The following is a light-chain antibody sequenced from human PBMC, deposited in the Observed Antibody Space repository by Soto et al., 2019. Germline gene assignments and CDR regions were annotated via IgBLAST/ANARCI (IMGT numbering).Light chain of an antibody. J-gene: IGKJ3*01. CDR2: EIS. CDR1: QSLVHDDGNTY. CDR3: MVGTQFPFT. V-gene: IGKV2-24*01. Sequence: DIVMTQTPLSSPVTLGQPASISCKSSQSLVHDDGNTYLSWLQQRPGQPPRLLIYEISNRFSGVPDRFSGSGAGTDFTLKSSRVEAEAVGVYYCMVGTQFPFTFGPGTRVDIK.